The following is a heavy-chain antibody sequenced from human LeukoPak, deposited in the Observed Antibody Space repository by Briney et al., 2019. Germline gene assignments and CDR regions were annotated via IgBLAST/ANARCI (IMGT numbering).Heavy chain of an antibody. CDR1: GGSISSYY. J-gene: IGHJ4*02. Sequence: SETLSLTCTVSGGSISSYYWSWIRQPPGKGLEWIGYIYYSGSTNYDPSLKSRVTISVDTSKNQFSLKLSSVTAADTAVYYCARTYSSYFDYWGQGTLVTVSS. CDR2: IYYSGST. D-gene: IGHD6-19*01. CDR3: ARTYSSYFDY. V-gene: IGHV4-59*01.